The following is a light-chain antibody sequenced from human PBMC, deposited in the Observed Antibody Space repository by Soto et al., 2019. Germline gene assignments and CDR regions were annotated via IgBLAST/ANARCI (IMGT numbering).Light chain of an antibody. CDR2: DVS. Sequence: DIQMTQSPSTLSGSVGDRVTITCRASQTISSWLAWYQQKPGKAPKALIYDVSSLESGVPSRFSGSGSGTEFTLTISSLQPDDFATYYCQQYKTYWTFGQGTKVDIK. CDR1: QTISSW. V-gene: IGKV1-5*01. CDR3: QQYKTYWT. J-gene: IGKJ1*01.